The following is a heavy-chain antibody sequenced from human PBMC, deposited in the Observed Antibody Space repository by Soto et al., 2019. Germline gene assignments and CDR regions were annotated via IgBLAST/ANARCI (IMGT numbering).Heavy chain of an antibody. CDR1: GFTFSSYS. CDR2: ISSSSSTI. V-gene: IGHV3-48*02. D-gene: IGHD2-2*01. Sequence: PGGSLRLSCAASGFTFSSYSMNWVRQAPGKGLEWVSYISSSSSTIYYADSVKGRFTISRDNAKNSLYLQMNSLRDEDTAVYYCARDGGYCISTSCYGVDYYYYGMDVWGQGTTVTVSS. J-gene: IGHJ6*02. CDR3: ARDGGYCISTSCYGVDYYYYGMDV.